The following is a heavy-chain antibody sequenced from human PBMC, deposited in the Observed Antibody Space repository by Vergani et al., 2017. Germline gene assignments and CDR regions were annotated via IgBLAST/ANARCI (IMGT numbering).Heavy chain of an antibody. V-gene: IGHV3-43D*03. CDR1: GFTFDDYA. J-gene: IGHJ4*02. CDR2: ISWVGGST. CDR3: AKDGVILWFGEGNYFDY. D-gene: IGHD3-10*01. Sequence: EVQLVESGGVVVQPGGSLRLSCAASGFTFDDYAMHWVRQATGKGLEWVSRISWVGGSTYYADSVKGRFTISRYNSKNTLYLQMNSLRAEDTAVYYCAKDGVILWFGEGNYFDYWGQGTLVTVSS.